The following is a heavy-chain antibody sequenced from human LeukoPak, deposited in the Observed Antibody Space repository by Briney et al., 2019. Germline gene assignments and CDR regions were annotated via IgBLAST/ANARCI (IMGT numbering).Heavy chain of an antibody. CDR1: GLTFSNSW. Sequence: GGSLRLSCEASGLTFSNSWMHWVRQLPGKGLVWVSRMYGDMRDISYADSVKGRFTIPRDNAKNTVYLQMNSLRGEDTAVYYCARDLGLRGSTWGQGTLVTVSS. J-gene: IGHJ5*02. D-gene: IGHD5-12*01. CDR2: MYGDMRDI. V-gene: IGHV3-74*01. CDR3: ARDLGLRGST.